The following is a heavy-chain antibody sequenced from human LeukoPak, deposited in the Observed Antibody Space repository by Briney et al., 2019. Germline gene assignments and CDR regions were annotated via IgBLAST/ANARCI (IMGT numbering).Heavy chain of an antibody. CDR3: ARASAYCGGDCYSPPDS. D-gene: IGHD2-21*02. J-gene: IGHJ4*02. CDR1: GGSISSGGYY. Sequence: PSGTLSLTCTVSGGSISSGGYYWYWLRQHPGKGLEYIGYIYYSGSADYNPSLNSRVTISVDTSRNQFSLRLTSVTAADSAMYYCARASAYCGGDCYSPPDSWGQGTLVTVSS. V-gene: IGHV4-31*03. CDR2: IYYSGSA.